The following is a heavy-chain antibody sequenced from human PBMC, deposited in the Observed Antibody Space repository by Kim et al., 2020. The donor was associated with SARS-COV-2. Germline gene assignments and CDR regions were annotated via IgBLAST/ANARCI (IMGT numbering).Heavy chain of an antibody. CDR1: GGSISSGGYY. D-gene: IGHD5-12*01. CDR2: IYYSGST. Sequence: SETLSLTCTVSGGSISSGGYYWSWIRQHPGKGLEWIGYIYYSGSTYYNPSLKSRVTISVDTSKNQFSLKLSSVTAADTAVYYCARALSKWPGVPPLFDYWGQGTLVTVSS. V-gene: IGHV4-31*03. J-gene: IGHJ4*02. CDR3: ARALSKWPGVPPLFDY.